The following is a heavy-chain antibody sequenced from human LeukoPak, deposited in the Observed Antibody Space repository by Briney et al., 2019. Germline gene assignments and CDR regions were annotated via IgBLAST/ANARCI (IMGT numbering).Heavy chain of an antibody. Sequence: ASVKVSCKASGGTFSSYAISWVRQAPGQGLEWMGRIIPILGIANYAQKFQGRVTITADKSTSTAYMELSSLRSEDTAVYYCARWAGSETPFDYWGQGTLVTVSS. CDR1: GGTFSSYA. CDR2: IIPILGIA. J-gene: IGHJ4*02. V-gene: IGHV1-69*04. CDR3: ARWAGSETPFDY. D-gene: IGHD3-10*01.